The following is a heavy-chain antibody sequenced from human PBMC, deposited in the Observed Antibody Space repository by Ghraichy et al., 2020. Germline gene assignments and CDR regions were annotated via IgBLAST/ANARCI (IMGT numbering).Heavy chain of an antibody. CDR2: IYYSGST. V-gene: IGHV4-59*01. CDR1: GGSISNYY. J-gene: IGHJ4*02. CDR3: ARTSYNSGWYFDY. Sequence: SETLPLTCTVSGGSISNYYWSWIRQPPGKGLEWIGYIYYSGSTDYNPSLKSRVTISVDTSKNQFSLKLSSVTAADTAVYYCARTSYNSGWYFDYWGQGTLVTVSS. D-gene: IGHD6-19*01.